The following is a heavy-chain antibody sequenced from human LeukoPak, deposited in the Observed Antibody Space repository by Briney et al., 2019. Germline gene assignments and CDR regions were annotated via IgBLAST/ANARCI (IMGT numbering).Heavy chain of an antibody. CDR1: GLTFGAYY. CDR3: ARESAVGYGSFDY. CDR2: IRGDGRET. J-gene: IGHJ4*02. Sequence: PGGSLTLSCAPCGLTFGAYYMSWVRQAPGKGLEWVANIRGDGRETFYADSLRGRFSIFRDNARNSVSLQMNSLSAEDTGVYYCARESAVGYGSFDYWGQGTLVTVSS. D-gene: IGHD6-19*01. V-gene: IGHV3-7*03.